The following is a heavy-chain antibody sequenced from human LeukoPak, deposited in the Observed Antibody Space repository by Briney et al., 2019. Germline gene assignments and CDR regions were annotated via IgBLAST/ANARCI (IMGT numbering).Heavy chain of an antibody. CDR2: IYHSGST. CDR1: GYSISSGYY. CDR3: ARPSYDRRRRGAFDP. J-gene: IGHJ5*02. D-gene: IGHD3-22*01. V-gene: IGHV4-38-2*02. Sequence: SETLSLTCTVSGYSISSGYYWGWIRQPPGKGLEWIGSIYHSGSTYYNPSLKSRVTISVDTSKNQFSLKLSSVTAADTAVYYCARPSYDRRRRGAFDPWGQGTLVTVSS.